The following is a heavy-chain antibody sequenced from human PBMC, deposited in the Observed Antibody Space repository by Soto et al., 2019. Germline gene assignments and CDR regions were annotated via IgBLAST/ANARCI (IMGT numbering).Heavy chain of an antibody. CDR2: IYYSGST. V-gene: IGHV4-31*03. D-gene: IGHD6-13*01. J-gene: IGHJ5*02. CDR3: ARVFSDSSSFFDP. CDR1: GGCISSGGYY. Sequence: SETLSLTCTVSGGCISSGGYYWSWIRQHPGKGLEWIGYIYYSGSTYYNPSLKSRVTISVDTSKNQFSLKLSSVTAADTAVYYCARVFSDSSSFFDPWGRGTLVTVSS.